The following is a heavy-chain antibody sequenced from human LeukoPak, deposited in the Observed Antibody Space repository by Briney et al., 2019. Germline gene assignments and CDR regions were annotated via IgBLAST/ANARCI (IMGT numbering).Heavy chain of an antibody. CDR3: ARPLDYYDSSGYSSLFDY. V-gene: IGHV3-33*01. J-gene: IGHJ4*02. CDR1: GFTFSSYG. Sequence: GRSLRLSCAASGFTFSSYGMHWVRQAPGKGLEWVAVIWYDGSNKYYADSVKGRFTISRDNSKNTLYLQMNSLRAEDTAVYYCARPLDYYDSSGYSSLFDYWGQGTLVTVSS. CDR2: IWYDGSNK. D-gene: IGHD3-22*01.